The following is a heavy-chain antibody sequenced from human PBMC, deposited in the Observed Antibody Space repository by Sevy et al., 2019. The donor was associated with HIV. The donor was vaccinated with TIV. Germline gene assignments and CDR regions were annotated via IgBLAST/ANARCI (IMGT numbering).Heavy chain of an antibody. CDR2: IIPRVGLT. D-gene: IGHD2-21*01. J-gene: IGHJ4*02. CDR1: GGSLSDYG. CDR3: ASVRPCGGDCYFFDS. V-gene: IGHV1-69*10. Sequence: ASVKVSCKACGGSLSDYGMNWVRQAPGQGLEWTGGIIPRVGLTNYAQKFHDRVTITADESTSTVYIEVRRLTSEDTGVYYCASVRPCGGDCYFFDSWGQGTLVTVSS.